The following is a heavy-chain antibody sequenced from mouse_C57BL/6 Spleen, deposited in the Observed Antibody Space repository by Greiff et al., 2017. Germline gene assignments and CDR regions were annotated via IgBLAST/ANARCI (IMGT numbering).Heavy chain of an antibody. Sequence: QVQLQQPGTELVKPGASVKLSCKASGYTFTSYWMHWVKQRPGQGLEWIGNINPSNGGTKYNEKFKSKATLTVDKSSSTAYMQLSSLTSEDSAVYYCARRGTTVVGDWYFDVWGTGTTVTVSS. D-gene: IGHD1-1*01. CDR1: GYTFTSYW. J-gene: IGHJ1*03. V-gene: IGHV1-53*01. CDR2: INPSNGGT. CDR3: ARRGTTVVGDWYFDV.